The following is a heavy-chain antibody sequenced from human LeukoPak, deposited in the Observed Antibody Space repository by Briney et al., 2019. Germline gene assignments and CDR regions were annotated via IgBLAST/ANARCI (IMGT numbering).Heavy chain of an antibody. CDR3: AKDRRITMIVVVRGSYFDY. Sequence: PGGSLRLSCAASGFTFSTFAMNWVRQPPGKGLEWVSSIFCSGGEIHYADSVRGRFTISRDNSKSTLSLQMNSLRAEDTAVYYCAKDRRITMIVVVRGSYFDYWGQGTLVTVSS. D-gene: IGHD3-22*01. J-gene: IGHJ4*02. V-gene: IGHV3-23*01. CDR2: IFCSGGEI. CDR1: GFTFSTFA.